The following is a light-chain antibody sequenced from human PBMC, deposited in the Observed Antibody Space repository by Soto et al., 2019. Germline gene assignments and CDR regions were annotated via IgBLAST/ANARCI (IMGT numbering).Light chain of an antibody. CDR3: QQYGSSRWT. Sequence: EIVLTQSPGTLSLSPGERATLSCRASQSVSSSYLAWYQQXXXXAPRLLIYGASSRAPGIPDRFGXSGSGTDFTLTISRLEPEDFAVYYCQQYGSSRWTFGQGTKVEIK. V-gene: IGKV3-20*01. J-gene: IGKJ1*01. CDR2: GAS. CDR1: QSVSSSY.